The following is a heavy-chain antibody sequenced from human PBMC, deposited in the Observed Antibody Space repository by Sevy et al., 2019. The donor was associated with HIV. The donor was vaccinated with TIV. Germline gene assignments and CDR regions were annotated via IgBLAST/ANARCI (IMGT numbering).Heavy chain of an antibody. V-gene: IGHV3-30-3*01. CDR3: ARSEGYYDSSGYKNYPFDY. CDR2: ISYDGSNK. CDR1: GFTFSSYA. J-gene: IGHJ4*02. D-gene: IGHD3-22*01. Sequence: GGSLRLSCAASGFTFSSYAMHWVRQAPGKGLEWVALISYDGSNKYYADSVKGRFTISRDNSKNTLYLQMNSLRAEDTAVYYCARSEGYYDSSGYKNYPFDYWGQGTLVTVSS.